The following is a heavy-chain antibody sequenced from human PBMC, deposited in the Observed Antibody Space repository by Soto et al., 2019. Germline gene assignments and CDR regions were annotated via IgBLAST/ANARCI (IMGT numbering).Heavy chain of an antibody. J-gene: IGHJ4*02. CDR1: GGSISSGGYY. Sequence: SETLSLTCTVSGGSISSGGYYWSWIRQHPGKGLEWIGYIYYSGSTYYNPSLKSRVTISVDTSKNQFSLKLSSVTAADTAVYYCARLNHYYDSSVLDYWGQGTLVTVSS. CDR2: IYYSGST. CDR3: ARLNHYYDSSVLDY. D-gene: IGHD3-22*01. V-gene: IGHV4-31*03.